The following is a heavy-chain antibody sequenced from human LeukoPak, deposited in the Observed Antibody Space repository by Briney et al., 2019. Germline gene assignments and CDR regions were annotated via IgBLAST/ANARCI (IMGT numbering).Heavy chain of an antibody. J-gene: IGHJ4*02. CDR2: ISYDGSNK. CDR3: ARDPRLERPAADSYYFDY. D-gene: IGHD2-2*01. CDR1: GFTFSSYA. Sequence: PGGSLRLSCAASGFTFSSYAMHWVRQAPGKGLEWVAVISYDGSNKYYADSVKGRFTISRDNSKNTLYLQMNSLRAEDTAVYYCARDPRLERPAADSYYFDYWGQGTLVTVSS. V-gene: IGHV3-30-3*01.